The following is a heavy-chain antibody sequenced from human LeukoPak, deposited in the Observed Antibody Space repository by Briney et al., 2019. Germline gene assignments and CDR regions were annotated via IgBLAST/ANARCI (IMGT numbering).Heavy chain of an antibody. J-gene: IGHJ4*02. CDR1: GFTFSSYG. V-gene: IGHV3-30*18. CDR2: ISYDGSDK. CDR3: AKNAHYQGHSYGGIDY. D-gene: IGHD5-18*01. Sequence: PGGSLRLSCAASGFTFSSYGMPWVRQAPGKGLEWVAVISYDGSDKYSADSVKGRFTISRDNSKNTLYLQMNSLRAEDTAVYYCAKNAHYQGHSYGGIDYWGQGTLVTVSS.